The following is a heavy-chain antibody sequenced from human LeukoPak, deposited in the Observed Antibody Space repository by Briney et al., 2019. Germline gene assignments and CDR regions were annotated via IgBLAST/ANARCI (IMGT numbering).Heavy chain of an antibody. CDR3: ATVPDYGGKDFDY. V-gene: IGHV1-2*02. CDR2: INPNSGDT. Sequence: GASVKVSCKASGYTFTGYYMHWVLQPPAQGLEWMGWINPNSGDTNYAQTFQGRVTMTRDTSISTAYMELSRLRADDTAVYYCATVPDYGGKDFDYWGQGTLVTVSS. D-gene: IGHD4-23*01. J-gene: IGHJ4*02. CDR1: GYTFTGYY.